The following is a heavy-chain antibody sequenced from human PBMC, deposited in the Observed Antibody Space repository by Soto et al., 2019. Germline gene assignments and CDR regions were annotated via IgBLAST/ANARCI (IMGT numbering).Heavy chain of an antibody. D-gene: IGHD3-3*01. V-gene: IGHV3-15*07. J-gene: IGHJ6*02. CDR2: IKSKTDGGTT. Sequence: SVSNAWMNWVRQAPGKGLEWVGRIKSKTDGGTTDYAAPVKGRFTISRDDSKNTLYLQMNSLKTEDTAVYYCTTYFPPAVLRFLEWLERFGMDVWGQGTTVTVSS. CDR1: SVSNAW. CDR3: TTYFPPAVLRFLEWLERFGMDV.